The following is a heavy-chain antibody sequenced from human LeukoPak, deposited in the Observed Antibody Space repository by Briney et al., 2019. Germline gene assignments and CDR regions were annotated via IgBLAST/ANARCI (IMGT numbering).Heavy chain of an antibody. CDR1: GGSISSYY. D-gene: IGHD3-10*01. V-gene: IGHV4-59*08. Sequence: SETLSLTCAVSGGSISSYYWSWIRQPPGKGLEWIGYLYYTGSTNYNPSLKSRVTISVDTSKNHFSLRLTSVTAADTAVYYCARTGYYGSGSYYPLFDPWGQGTLVTVSS. CDR3: ARTGYYGSGSYYPLFDP. CDR2: LYYTGST. J-gene: IGHJ5*02.